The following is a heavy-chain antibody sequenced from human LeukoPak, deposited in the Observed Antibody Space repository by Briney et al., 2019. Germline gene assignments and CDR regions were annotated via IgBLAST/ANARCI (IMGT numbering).Heavy chain of an antibody. J-gene: IGHJ1*01. V-gene: IGHV1-69*04. CDR2: IIPILGIA. Sequence: VASVKVSCKASGGTFSSYAISWVRQAPGQGLEWMGRIIPILGIANYAQKFQGRVTITADKSTSTAYMELSSLRSEDTAVYYCARAVCSSGWDSVCAVTYFQHWGQGTLVTVSS. CDR1: GGTFSSYA. CDR3: ARAVCSSGWDSVCAVTYFQH. D-gene: IGHD6-19*01.